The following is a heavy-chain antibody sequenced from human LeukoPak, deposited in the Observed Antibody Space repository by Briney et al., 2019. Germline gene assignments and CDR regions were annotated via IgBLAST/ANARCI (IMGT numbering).Heavy chain of an antibody. V-gene: IGHV3-23*01. J-gene: IGHJ4*02. CDR3: AVGATEGYFDY. CDR1: GFTFSNYA. D-gene: IGHD1-26*01. CDR2: ISGSGGST. Sequence: GALSLSCAASGFTFSNYAMSWVRQAPGKGLEWVSTISGSGGSTYYADSVKGRFTTSRDNSKNTLYPQMNSLRAEGTAVYYCAVGATEGYFDYWGQGTLVTVSS.